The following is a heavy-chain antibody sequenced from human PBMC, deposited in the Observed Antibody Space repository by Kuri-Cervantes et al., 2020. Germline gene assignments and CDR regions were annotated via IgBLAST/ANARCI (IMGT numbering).Heavy chain of an antibody. V-gene: IGHV2-70*11. CDR1: GFSLSTSGMC. Sequence: SGPTLVKPTQTLTLTCTFSGFSLSTSGMCVSWIRQPPGKALEWLARIDWDDDKYYSTSLKTRLTISKDTSKNQVVLTMTNMDPVDTATYYCARSPTGTRSYYYGMDVWGQGTTVTVSS. D-gene: IGHD1-1*01. CDR2: IDWDDDK. J-gene: IGHJ6*02. CDR3: ARSPTGTRSYYYGMDV.